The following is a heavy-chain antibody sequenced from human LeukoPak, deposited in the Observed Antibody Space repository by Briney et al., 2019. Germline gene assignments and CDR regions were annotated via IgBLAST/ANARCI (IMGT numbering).Heavy chain of an antibody. J-gene: IGHJ6*02. CDR2: IYYSGNT. CDR3: ARDVSGDYYDSSGYHTYYYYGMDV. D-gene: IGHD3-22*01. V-gene: IGHV4-31*03. CDR1: GGSISGGAYY. Sequence: PSQTLSLTCTVSGGSISGGAYYWSWIRQHPGKGLEWIGYIYYSGNTYYNPSLKSRVAISVDTSKKQFSLKLSSVTAADTAVYYCARDVSGDYYDSSGYHTYYYYGMDVWGQGTTVTVSS.